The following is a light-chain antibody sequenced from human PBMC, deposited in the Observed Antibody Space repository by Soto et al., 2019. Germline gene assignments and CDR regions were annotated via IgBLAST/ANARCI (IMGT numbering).Light chain of an antibody. CDR3: QQYYETPYT. V-gene: IGKV4-1*01. CDR2: WAS. Sequence: DIVMTQSPDSLAVSLGERATIKCKSSQTILYSSNNKNYLTWYQQKPGQPPKLIIYWASTRESGVPDRFSGSGSGTDFTLTISSLQAEDVAVYYCQQYYETPYTFGQGTKLEIK. CDR1: QTILYSSNNKNY. J-gene: IGKJ2*01.